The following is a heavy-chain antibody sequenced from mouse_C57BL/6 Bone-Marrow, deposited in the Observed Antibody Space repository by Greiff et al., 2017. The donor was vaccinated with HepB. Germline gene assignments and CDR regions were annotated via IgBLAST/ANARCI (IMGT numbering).Heavy chain of an antibody. J-gene: IGHJ1*03. D-gene: IGHD2-4*01. CDR3: ARVDFDYGPHWYFDV. V-gene: IGHV1-64*01. CDR1: GYTFTSYW. Sequence: QVQLKHPGAELVKPGASVKLSCKASGYTFTSYWMHWVKQRPGQGLELIGMIHPNSGSTNYNEKFKSKATLTVDKSSSTAYMQLSSLTSEDSAVYYCARVDFDYGPHWYFDVWGTGTTVTVAS. CDR2: IHPNSGST.